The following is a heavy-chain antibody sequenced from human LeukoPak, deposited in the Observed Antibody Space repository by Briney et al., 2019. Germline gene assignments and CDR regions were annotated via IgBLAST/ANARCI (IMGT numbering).Heavy chain of an antibody. CDR3: ARDSPAARQRGIFDY. Sequence: GGSLRLSCAASGFTFSSYAMHWVRQAPGKGLEWVAVISYDGSNKYYADSVKGRFTISRDNSKNTLYLQMNSLRAEDTAVYYCARDSPAARQRGIFDYWGQGTLVTVSS. J-gene: IGHJ4*02. CDR1: GFTFSSYA. CDR2: ISYDGSNK. D-gene: IGHD6-6*01. V-gene: IGHV3-30-3*01.